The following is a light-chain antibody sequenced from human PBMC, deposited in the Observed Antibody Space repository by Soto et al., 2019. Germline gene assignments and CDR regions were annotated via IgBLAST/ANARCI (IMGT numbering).Light chain of an antibody. J-gene: IGKJ5*01. CDR1: QSVSSSY. V-gene: IGKV3-20*01. CDR2: GAS. CDR3: QRYGSSPPIT. Sequence: IVLTQSPGTLSLSPGERATLSCRASQSVSSSYLAWYQQKPGQAPRLLIYGASSRATGIPDRFSGSGSGTDFTLTISRLEPEDFAVYYCQRYGSSPPITFGQGTRLEI.